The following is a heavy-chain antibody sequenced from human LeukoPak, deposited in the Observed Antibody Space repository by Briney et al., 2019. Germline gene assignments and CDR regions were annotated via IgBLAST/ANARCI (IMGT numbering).Heavy chain of an antibody. J-gene: IGHJ4*02. D-gene: IGHD1-1*01. CDR2: ISSNSDYI. V-gene: IGHV3-21*01. Sequence: GGSLRLSCAASGFTFSYYSMNWVRQAPGKGLEWVSSISSNSDYIYYADSLKGRFTISRDNAKNSLYLQMNSLRAEDKAVYYCATESPGTTVFDYWGQGTLVTVSS. CDR3: ATESPGTTVFDY. CDR1: GFTFSYYS.